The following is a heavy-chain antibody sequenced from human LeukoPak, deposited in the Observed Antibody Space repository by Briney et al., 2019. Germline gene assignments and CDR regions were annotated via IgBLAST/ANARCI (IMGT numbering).Heavy chain of an antibody. CDR3: ARGLWTGYYGMDV. CDR1: GESFSGYY. J-gene: IGHJ6*02. D-gene: IGHD3/OR15-3a*01. V-gene: IGHV4-34*01. Sequence: SETLSLTCAVYGESFSGYYWSWLRQPPGKGREWIGEINHSGSTNYNPSLKSRVTISVDTSKNQFSLKLSSVTAADTAVYYCARGLWTGYYGMDVWGQGTTVTVSS. CDR2: INHSGST.